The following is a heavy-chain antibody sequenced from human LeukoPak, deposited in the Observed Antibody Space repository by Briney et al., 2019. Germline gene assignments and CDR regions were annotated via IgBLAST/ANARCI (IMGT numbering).Heavy chain of an antibody. Sequence: PSETLSLTCTVSGASVSSGRYYLGWIRQPPGKGLEFIGYVYHTGTTNYTPSLNNRVSISLDKSNNQFSLRLNSVTAADTGVYYCARGLERYCGGDCYLWYFDLWGRGTLVTVSS. J-gene: IGHJ2*01. D-gene: IGHD2-21*02. CDR3: ARGLERYCGGDCYLWYFDL. CDR1: GASVSSGRYY. V-gene: IGHV4-61*05. CDR2: VYHTGTT.